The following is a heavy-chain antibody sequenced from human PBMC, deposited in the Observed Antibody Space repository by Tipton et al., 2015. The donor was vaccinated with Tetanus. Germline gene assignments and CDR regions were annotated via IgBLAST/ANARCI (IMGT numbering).Heavy chain of an antibody. J-gene: IGHJ6*02. CDR3: ARTPDYYYGMDV. CDR2: IYYGGVT. CDR1: GGSVNSGTYY. V-gene: IGHV4-61*01. Sequence: LRLSCSVSGGSVNSGTYYWSWIRQPPGKGLEWLGDIYYGGVTQYNPSLESRVTISTDKSKNQVSLRLNSVTAADTAVYFCARTPDYYYGMDVWGQGTTVTVSS.